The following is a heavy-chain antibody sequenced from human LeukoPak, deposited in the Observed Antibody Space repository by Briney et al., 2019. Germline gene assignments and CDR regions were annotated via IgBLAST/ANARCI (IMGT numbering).Heavy chain of an antibody. J-gene: IGHJ4*02. V-gene: IGHV4-39*07. D-gene: IGHD2-2*01. Sequence: SETLSLTCTVSGGSISSSSYYWSWIRQPPGKGLEWIGEINHSGSTNYNPSLKSRVTISVDTSKNQFSLKLSSVTAADTAVYYCARGRPGIVVVPAAPTEDYWGQGTLVTVSS. CDR3: ARGRPGIVVVPAAPTEDY. CDR1: GGSISSSSYY. CDR2: INHSGST.